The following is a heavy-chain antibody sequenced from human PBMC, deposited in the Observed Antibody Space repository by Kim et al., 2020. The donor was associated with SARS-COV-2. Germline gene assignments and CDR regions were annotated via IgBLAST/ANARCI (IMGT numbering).Heavy chain of an antibody. CDR1: GYTFTGYY. CDR3: ARADIVGASRDY. D-gene: IGHD1-26*01. Sequence: ASVKVSCKASGYTFTGYYMHWVRQAPGQGLEWMGRINPNSGGTNYAQKFQGRVTMTRDTPISKANMELSRLRSDETAGYYCARADIVGASRDYWGQGNMV. J-gene: IGHJ4*02. CDR2: INPNSGGT. V-gene: IGHV1-2*06.